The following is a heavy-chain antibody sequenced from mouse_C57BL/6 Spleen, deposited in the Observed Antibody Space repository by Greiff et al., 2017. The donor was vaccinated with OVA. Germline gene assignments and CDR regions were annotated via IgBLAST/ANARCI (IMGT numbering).Heavy chain of an antibody. Sequence: VQRVESGAELVRPGTSVKVSCKASGYAFTNYLIEWVKQRPGQGLEWIGVINPGSGGTNYNEKFKGKATLTADKSSSTAYMQLSSLTSEDSAVYFCASPITTVASYAMDYWGQGTSVTVSS. J-gene: IGHJ4*01. CDR3: ASPITTVASYAMDY. CDR1: GYAFTNYL. CDR2: INPGSGGT. V-gene: IGHV1-54*01. D-gene: IGHD1-1*01.